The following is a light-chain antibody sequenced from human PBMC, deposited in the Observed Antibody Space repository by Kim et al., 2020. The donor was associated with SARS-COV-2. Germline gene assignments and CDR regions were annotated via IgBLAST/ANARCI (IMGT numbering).Light chain of an antibody. J-gene: IGKJ4*01. V-gene: IGKV3-15*01. CDR2: ATS. Sequence: VSPGESATLSCRASQSVGTNLAWYQQRPGQAPRLLIYATSTRATGIPAGFSGSGSGTEFNLTISSLQSEDFAVYYCQQFNNWPLTFGGGTKVDIK. CDR3: QQFNNWPLT. CDR1: QSVGTN.